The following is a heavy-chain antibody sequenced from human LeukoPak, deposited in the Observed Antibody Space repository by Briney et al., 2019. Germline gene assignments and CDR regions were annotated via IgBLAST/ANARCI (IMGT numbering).Heavy chain of an antibody. CDR2: INPSGGST. D-gene: IGHD2-21*02. Sequence: ASVKVSCKASGYTFTSYYMHWVRQAPGQGVEWMGIINPSGGSTSYAQKFQGRVTMTRDMSTSTVYMDLSSLKSEDTAVYYCARAGSSGDCQAGSFEYWGQGTLVTVSS. CDR1: GYTFTSYY. J-gene: IGHJ4*02. V-gene: IGHV1-46*01. CDR3: ARAGSSGDCQAGSFEY.